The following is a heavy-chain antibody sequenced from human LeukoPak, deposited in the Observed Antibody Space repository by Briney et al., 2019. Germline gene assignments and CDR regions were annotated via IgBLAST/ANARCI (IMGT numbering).Heavy chain of an antibody. D-gene: IGHD4-17*01. CDR1: GFTFSSYA. CDR3: ARALNYGDYGGQNYYFDY. J-gene: IGHJ4*02. V-gene: IGHV3-64*01. Sequence: PGGSLRLSCAASGFTFSSYAMHWVRQAPGKGLEYVSAISSNGGSTYYANSVKGRLTISRDNSKNTLYLQMGSLRAEDMAVYYCARALNYGDYGGQNYYFDYWGQGTLVTVSS. CDR2: ISSNGGST.